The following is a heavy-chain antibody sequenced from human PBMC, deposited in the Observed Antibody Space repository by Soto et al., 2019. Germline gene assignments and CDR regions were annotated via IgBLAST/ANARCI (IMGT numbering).Heavy chain of an antibody. CDR1: GGSISSGGYS. CDR2: IYHSGST. Sequence: PSETLSLTCAVSGGSISSGGYSWSWIRQPPGKGLEWIGYIYHSGSTYYNPSLKSRVTISVDTSKNQFSLKLSSVTAADTAVYYCARAGPYCSGGSCYGVGGWGYYYYGMDVWGQGTTVTVSS. D-gene: IGHD2-15*01. V-gene: IGHV4-30-2*01. J-gene: IGHJ6*02. CDR3: ARAGPYCSGGSCYGVGGWGYYYYGMDV.